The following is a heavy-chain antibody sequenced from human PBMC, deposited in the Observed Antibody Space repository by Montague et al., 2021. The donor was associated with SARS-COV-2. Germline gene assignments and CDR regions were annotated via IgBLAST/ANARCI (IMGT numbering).Heavy chain of an antibody. CDR3: ARSGSVPID. D-gene: IGHD3-10*01. J-gene: IGHJ4*02. CDR1: GGSISSYF. Sequence: SETLSLTCTVSGGSISSYFWSWIRQSPGKGLEWIGYFYHSGGTKYNPSLKSRVTMSGDTSKNQFSLKLSSVTTADTAVYYCARSGSVPIDWGQGTLVTVSS. V-gene: IGHV4-59*13. CDR2: FYHSGGT.